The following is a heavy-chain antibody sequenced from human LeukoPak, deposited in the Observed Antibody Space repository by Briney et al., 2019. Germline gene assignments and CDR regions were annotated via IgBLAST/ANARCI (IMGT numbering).Heavy chain of an antibody. D-gene: IGHD3-22*01. V-gene: IGHV1-46*01. CDR3: ARVRSCDSSGYYPFDY. Sequence: ASVKVSCKASGYTFTSYYVHWVRQAPGQGLEWMGIINPSGGSTSYAQKFQGRVTMTRDMSTSTVYMELSSLRSEDTAVYYCARVRSCDSSGYYPFDYWGQGTLVTVSS. CDR1: GYTFTSYY. J-gene: IGHJ4*02. CDR2: INPSGGST.